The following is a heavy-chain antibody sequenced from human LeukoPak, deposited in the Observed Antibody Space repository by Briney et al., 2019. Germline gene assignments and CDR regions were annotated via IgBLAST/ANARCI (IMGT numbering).Heavy chain of an antibody. CDR2: IKQDGSEK. D-gene: IGHD2-2*01. CDR1: AFIFSGHW. J-gene: IGHJ6*02. CDR3: ARGTSSFYYYYYGMDV. Sequence: GGSLRLSCEGSAFIFSGHWMNWVRQTPGKGLEWVANIKQDGSEKYYVDSVKGRFTISRDNAKNSLSLQMNSLRAEDTAVFYCARGTSSFYYYYYGMDVWGQGTTVTVSS. V-gene: IGHV3-7*03.